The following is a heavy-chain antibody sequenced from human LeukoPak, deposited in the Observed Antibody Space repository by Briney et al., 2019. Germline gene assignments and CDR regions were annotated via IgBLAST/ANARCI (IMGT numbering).Heavy chain of an antibody. CDR3: AKDSGWFQVSGHWFDP. D-gene: IGHD6-19*01. CDR2: INSDGRST. J-gene: IGHJ5*02. Sequence: GGSLRLSCAASGFTFSSYRMHWVRQAPGKGLVWVSRINSDGRSTSYADSVKGRFTISRDNAKNTLYLQMNSLRAEDTAVYYCAKDSGWFQVSGHWFDPWGQGTLVTVSS. CDR1: GFTFSSYR. V-gene: IGHV3-74*01.